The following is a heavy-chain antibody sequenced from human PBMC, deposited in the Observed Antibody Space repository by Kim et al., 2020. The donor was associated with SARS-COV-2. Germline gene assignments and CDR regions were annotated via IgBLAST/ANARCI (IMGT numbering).Heavy chain of an antibody. CDR2: IYYSGST. CDR3: ARFRGGQQLAHWYFDL. V-gene: IGHV4-59*01. J-gene: IGHJ2*01. D-gene: IGHD6-13*01. CDR1: GGSISSYY. Sequence: SETLSLTCTVSGGSISSYYWSWIRQPPGKGLEWIGYIYYSGSTNYNPSLKSRVTISVDTSKNQFSLKLSSVTAADTAVYYCARFRGGQQLAHWYFDLWGRGTLVTVSS.